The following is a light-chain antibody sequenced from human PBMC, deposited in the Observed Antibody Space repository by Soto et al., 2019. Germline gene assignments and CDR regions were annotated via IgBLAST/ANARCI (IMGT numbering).Light chain of an antibody. V-gene: IGKV1-9*01. CDR1: QSISSY. CDR2: AAS. Sequence: DIQMTQSPSSLSASVGDRVTITCRASQSISSYLNWYQQKPGKAPKLLIYAASSRQSGVPARFSGSGSGTEFTLTISSLQSEDFATYYCQQFNSYPRTFGGGTKVDIK. CDR3: QQFNSYPRT. J-gene: IGKJ4*01.